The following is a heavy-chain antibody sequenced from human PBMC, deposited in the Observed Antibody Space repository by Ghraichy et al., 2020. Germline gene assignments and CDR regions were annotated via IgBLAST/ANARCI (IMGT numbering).Heavy chain of an antibody. CDR1: GFSLSTSGVG. D-gene: IGHD5-12*01. Sequence: SGPTLVKPTQTLTLTCTFSGFSLSTSGVGVGWIRQPPGKALEWLALIYWDDDKRYSPSLKSRLTITKDTSKNQVVLTMTNMDPVDTATYYCAHIARTGYSGYAQHFDYWGQGTLVTVSS. V-gene: IGHV2-5*02. CDR2: IYWDDDK. CDR3: AHIARTGYSGYAQHFDY. J-gene: IGHJ4*02.